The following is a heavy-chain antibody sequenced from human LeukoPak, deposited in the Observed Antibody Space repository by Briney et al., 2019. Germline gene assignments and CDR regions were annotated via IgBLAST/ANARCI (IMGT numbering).Heavy chain of an antibody. CDR3: ARAWFNYGSGSYPNDAFDI. CDR2: IYPGDSDT. Sequence: GESLKISCKGSGYSFTSYWIGWVRQMPGKGLEWMGIIYPGDSDTRYSPSFQGQVTISADKSISTAYLQWSSLKASDTAMYYCARAWFNYGSGSYPNDAFDIWGQGTMVTVSS. V-gene: IGHV5-51*01. D-gene: IGHD3-10*01. J-gene: IGHJ3*02. CDR1: GYSFTSYW.